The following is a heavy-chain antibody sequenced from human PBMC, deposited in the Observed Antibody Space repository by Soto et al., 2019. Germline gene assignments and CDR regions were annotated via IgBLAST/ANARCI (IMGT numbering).Heavy chain of an antibody. CDR2: ISPFGGAT. V-gene: IGHV1-46*01. Sequence: ASVKVSCKASCDSVSNYYLHWVRQAPGQGFEWLGLISPFGGATAYAQRFKGRVTVTMDKSSTTFYLELSSLRSDDTAVYFCAKGRGGKTVANFGMDVWGQGVTVTVSS. CDR1: CDSVSNYY. CDR3: AKGRGGKTVANFGMDV. D-gene: IGHD3-16*01. J-gene: IGHJ6*02.